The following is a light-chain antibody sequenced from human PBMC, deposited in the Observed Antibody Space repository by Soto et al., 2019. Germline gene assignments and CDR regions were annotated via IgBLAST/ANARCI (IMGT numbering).Light chain of an antibody. CDR2: AAS. CDR1: QGISSY. CDR3: QQYYSYPYT. V-gene: IGKV1-8*01. Sequence: IHITQSPSSLSSSTGDRVAITFLASQGISSYLAWYQQKPGKAPKLLIYAASTLQSGVPSRFSGSGSGTDFTLTISCLQSEDFATYYCQQYYSYPYTFGQGTKVDIK. J-gene: IGKJ2*01.